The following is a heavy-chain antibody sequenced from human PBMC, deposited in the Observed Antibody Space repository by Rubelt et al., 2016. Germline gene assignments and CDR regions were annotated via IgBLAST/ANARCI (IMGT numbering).Heavy chain of an antibody. J-gene: IGHJ4*02. CDR2: IYYSGSA. CDR3: ARDSGSRIFDY. D-gene: IGHD2/OR15-2a*01. Sequence: QVQLQESGPGLVKPSQTLSLTCTVSGGSISSGGYYWSWIRQHPGKGLEWIGYIYYSGSAYYKPALKRRVTISVDTSKNQFSLKLSSVTAADTAVYYCARDSGSRIFDYWGQGTLVTVSS. CDR1: GGSISSGGYY. V-gene: IGHV4-31*03.